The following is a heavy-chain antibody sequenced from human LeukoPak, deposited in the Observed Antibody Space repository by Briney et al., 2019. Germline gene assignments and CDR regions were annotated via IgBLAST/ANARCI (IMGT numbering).Heavy chain of an antibody. CDR2: VGIDSGNT. J-gene: IGHJ4*02. Sequence: GGSLRLSCAASGFTFSDYSMNWVRQAPGKGLEWISYVGIDSGNTNYADSVKGRFTISGDKAKNSLYLQMNSLRVEDTAVYYCARDYKYAFDNWGQGTLVIVSS. CDR3: ARDYKYAFDN. CDR1: GFTFSDYS. V-gene: IGHV3-48*01. D-gene: IGHD5-24*01.